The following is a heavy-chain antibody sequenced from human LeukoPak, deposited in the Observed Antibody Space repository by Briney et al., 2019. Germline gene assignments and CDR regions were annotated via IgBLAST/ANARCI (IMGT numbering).Heavy chain of an antibody. V-gene: IGHV3-7*01. CDR1: GFTFSSYW. CDR3: ASLTTARHFDY. D-gene: IGHD4-17*01. CDR2: IKQDGSEK. J-gene: IGHJ4*02. Sequence: GGSLRLSCAASGFTFSSYWMSWVRQALGKGLEWVANIKQDGSEKYYVDSVKGRFTISRDNAKNSLYLQMNSLRAEDTAVYYCASLTTARHFDYWGQGTLVTVSS.